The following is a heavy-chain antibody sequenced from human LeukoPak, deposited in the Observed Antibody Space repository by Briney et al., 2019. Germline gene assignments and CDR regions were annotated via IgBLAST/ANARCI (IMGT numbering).Heavy chain of an antibody. J-gene: IGHJ4*02. CDR2: IYYTGAT. Sequence: SETLCLTCTVSGGSIRSYYWSWTRQPPGEELERIGYIYYTGATNYNPSLKSRVTISVHTSKNQFSLKLSSVTAADTAVYYCARHWSGGSRAPVDYWGQGTLVTVSS. CDR3: ARHWSGGSRAPVDY. V-gene: IGHV4-59*08. CDR1: GGSIRSYY. D-gene: IGHD2-15*01.